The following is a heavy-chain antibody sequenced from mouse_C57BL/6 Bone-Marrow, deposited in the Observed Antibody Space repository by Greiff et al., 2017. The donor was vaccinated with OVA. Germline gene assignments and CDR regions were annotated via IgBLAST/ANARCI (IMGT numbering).Heavy chain of an antibody. V-gene: IGHV1-69*01. CDR1: GYTFTSYW. CDR3: ARRGDGSGYIYYFDY. Sequence: VQLQQPGAELVMPGASVKLSCKVSGYTFTSYWMHWVKQRPGQGLEWIGEIDPSDSYTNYNQKFKGKYTLTVDKSSSTAYMQLSSLRSEDSAVYYCARRGDGSGYIYYFDYWGQGTTLTVSS. J-gene: IGHJ2*01. D-gene: IGHD3-2*02. CDR2: IDPSDSYT.